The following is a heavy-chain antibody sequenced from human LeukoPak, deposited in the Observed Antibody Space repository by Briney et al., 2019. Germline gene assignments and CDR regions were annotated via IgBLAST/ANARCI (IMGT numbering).Heavy chain of an antibody. CDR2: INPNSGGT. V-gene: IGHV1-2*06. J-gene: IGHJ5*02. CDR1: GYTFTGYY. D-gene: IGHD2-2*01. CDR3: ARATRHIVVVPAAIMFDP. Sequence: LVASVKVSCKASGYTFTGYYMHWVRQAPGQGLEWMGRINPNSGGTNYAQKFQGRVTMTRDTSISTAYMELSRLRSDDTAVYYCARATRHIVVVPAAIMFDPWGQGTLVTVSS.